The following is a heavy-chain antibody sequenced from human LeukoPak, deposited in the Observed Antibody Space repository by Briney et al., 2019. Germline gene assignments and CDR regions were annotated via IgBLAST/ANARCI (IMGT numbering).Heavy chain of an antibody. Sequence: SGGSLRLSCAASGFTFSSYGMHWVRQAPGKGLEWVAVISYDGSNKYYADSVKGRFTISRDNSKNTLYLQMNSLRAEDTAVYYCAKDRSLYYDSSGYLDAWGQETLVTVSS. CDR3: AKDRSLYYDSSGYLDA. J-gene: IGHJ5*02. CDR1: GFTFSSYG. CDR2: ISYDGSNK. D-gene: IGHD3-22*01. V-gene: IGHV3-30*18.